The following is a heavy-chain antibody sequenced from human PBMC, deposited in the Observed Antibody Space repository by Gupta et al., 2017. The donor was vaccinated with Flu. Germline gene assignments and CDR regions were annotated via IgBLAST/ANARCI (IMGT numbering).Heavy chain of an antibody. CDR1: KSYS. CDR2: ISGSGGYI. CDR3: AGEVLAGPTAYDY. D-gene: IGHD4-17*01. Sequence: KSYSMNWVRQAPGKGLEWVSSISGSGGYIYYADAVKGRFTISRDNAKNSLYLQMNSRRAEDTAVYYCAGEVLAGPTAYDYWGQGTLVTVSS. J-gene: IGHJ4*02. V-gene: IGHV3-21*01.